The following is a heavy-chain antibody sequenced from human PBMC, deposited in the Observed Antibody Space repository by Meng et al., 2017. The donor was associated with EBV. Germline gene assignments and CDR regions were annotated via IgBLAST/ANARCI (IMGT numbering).Heavy chain of an antibody. CDR2: VHYTGST. Sequence: QLQLRESGPGQVKHSXXLSPPCTVSXDSISSFYYWGWIRQPSGRGLEWIGSVHYTGSTYYSPSLKSRVTVSVDTSKNQFSLRLTSVTAADTAVYYCARPFPSWQSPRLDPFGAWGQGTLVTVSS. CDR1: XDSISSFYY. V-gene: IGHV4-39*01. J-gene: IGHJ5*02. CDR3: ARPFPSWQSPRLDPFGA. D-gene: IGHD6-19*01.